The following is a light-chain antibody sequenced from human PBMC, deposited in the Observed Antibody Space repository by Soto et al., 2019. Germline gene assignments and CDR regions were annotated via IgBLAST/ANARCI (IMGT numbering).Light chain of an antibody. CDR1: SSDVGGYNY. CDR3: SSYTSSSTLAV. Sequence: QSVLTQPASVSGSPGQSITISCTGTSSDVGGYNYDSWYQQHPGKAPKLMIYEVSNRPSGVSNRFSGSKSGNTASLTISGLQAEDEADYYCSSYTSSSTLAVFGGGTQLTVL. CDR2: EVS. V-gene: IGLV2-14*01. J-gene: IGLJ7*01.